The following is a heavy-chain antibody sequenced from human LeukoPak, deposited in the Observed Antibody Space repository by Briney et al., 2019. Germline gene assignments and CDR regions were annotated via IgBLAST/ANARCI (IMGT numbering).Heavy chain of an antibody. V-gene: IGHV3-64*01. D-gene: IGHD5-24*01. Sequence: GGSLRLSCAASGFTFSSYAMHWVRQAPGKRLEYVSAISSNGGSTYYANSVKGRFNISRDNSKNTLYLQMGSLRAEDIAVYYCARGYTRDADYWGQGTLVTVSS. CDR1: GFTFSSYA. J-gene: IGHJ4*02. CDR2: ISSNGGST. CDR3: ARGYTRDADY.